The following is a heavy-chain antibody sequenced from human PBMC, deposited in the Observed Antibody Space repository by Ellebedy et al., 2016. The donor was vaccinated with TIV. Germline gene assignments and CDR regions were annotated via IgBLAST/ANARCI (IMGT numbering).Heavy chain of an antibody. CDR2: TYYRYKWYN. J-gene: IGHJ5*02. CDR1: GDSVSSNSAT. Sequence: SQTLSLTCAISGDSVSSNSATWNWIRQSPSRGLEWLGRTYYRYKWYNDYAVSVKSRITIKSDTSNNQFSLQLNSVTPEDTAVYYCARVEENSSGWLSWFDPWGQGTLVTVSS. V-gene: IGHV6-1*01. CDR3: ARVEENSSGWLSWFDP. D-gene: IGHD6-19*01.